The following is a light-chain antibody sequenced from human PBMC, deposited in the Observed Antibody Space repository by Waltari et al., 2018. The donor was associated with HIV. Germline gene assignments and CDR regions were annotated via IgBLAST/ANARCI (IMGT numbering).Light chain of an antibody. V-gene: IGLV3-25*03. Sequence: SYDLTQTPSLSVSPGQTARINCSRGALPKKYSSWYRKKAGQAPVLLIYKDMERPSGIPERISGSGSGTGITLTISGVQAEDEGDYFCQSTDFDGTWVFGGGTRLTVL. CDR2: KDM. J-gene: IGLJ3*02. CDR1: ALPKKY. CDR3: QSTDFDGTWV.